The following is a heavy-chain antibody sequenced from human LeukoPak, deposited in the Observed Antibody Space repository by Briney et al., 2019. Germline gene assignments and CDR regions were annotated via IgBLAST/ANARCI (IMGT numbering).Heavy chain of an antibody. CDR2: ISPRGTTR. CDR1: GFTFSTYN. J-gene: IGHJ6*03. D-gene: IGHD2/OR15-2a*01. V-gene: IGHV3-48*04. CDR3: ASFSIRTGAYYLDV. Sequence: PGGSLRLSCLASGFTFSTYNMNWVRQAPGKGLEWVSHISPRGTTRYYADSVKGRLTISRDNAKNSLYLKMSSLRVEDSAVYYCASFSIRTGAYYLDVWGKGTTVAVSS.